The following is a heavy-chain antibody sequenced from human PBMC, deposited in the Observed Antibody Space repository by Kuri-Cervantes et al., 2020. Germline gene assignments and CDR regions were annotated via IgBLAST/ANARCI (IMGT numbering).Heavy chain of an antibody. CDR1: GGSFSGYY. CDR3: ARGLVRITMIXXDVGAFDI. V-gene: IGHV4-34*01. J-gene: IGHJ3*02. D-gene: IGHD3-22*01. CDR2: INHSGST. Sequence: GSLRLSCAVYGGSFSGYYWSWIRQPPGKGLEWIGEINHSGSTNYNPSLKSRVTISVDTSKNQFSLKLSSVTAADTAVYYCARGLVRITMIXXDVGAFDIWGQGTMVTVSS.